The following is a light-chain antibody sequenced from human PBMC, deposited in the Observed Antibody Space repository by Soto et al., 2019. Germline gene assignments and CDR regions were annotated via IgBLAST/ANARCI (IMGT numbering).Light chain of an antibody. Sequence: SYELTQPPSVSVAPGQTARITCGGNNIGIYSVHWYQQRPGQAPVLVVYDGSDRPSGIPERFSGSNYGNTATLTIGRVEAADEADYYCQVWDNNGGHNYVFGTGTKVTV. V-gene: IGLV3-21*02. CDR2: DGS. J-gene: IGLJ1*01. CDR3: QVWDNNGGHNYV. CDR1: NIGIYS.